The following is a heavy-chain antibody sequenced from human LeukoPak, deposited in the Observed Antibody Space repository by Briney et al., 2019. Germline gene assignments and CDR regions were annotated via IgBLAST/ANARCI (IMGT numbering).Heavy chain of an antibody. V-gene: IGHV1-18*04. CDR3: ARDFKGSSQY. Sequence: GASVKVSCKASGYTFTNYGVAWVRQAPGQGLEWIGWISTYNNNIRYAQKLQGRVTMTTDTSRNLAYMELKSLRSDDTAVYYCARDFKGSSQYWGQGTLVTVSS. CDR2: ISTYNNNI. CDR1: GYTFTNYG. D-gene: IGHD3-10*01. J-gene: IGHJ4*02.